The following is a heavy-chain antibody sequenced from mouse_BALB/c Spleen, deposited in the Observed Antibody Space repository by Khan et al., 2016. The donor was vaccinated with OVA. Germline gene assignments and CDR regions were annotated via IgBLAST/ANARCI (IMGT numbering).Heavy chain of an antibody. V-gene: IGHV5-6*02. Sequence: DVMLVESGGDLVKPGGSLKLSCAASGFTFSTYGMSWVRQTPDKRLEWVATISTGGHYTYYPDSVKGRFTISRDNAKNTLYLQMISLRSEDTAMLYCARLAYYYDSEGFAYWGQGTLVTVSA. CDR2: ISTGGHYT. J-gene: IGHJ3*01. D-gene: IGHD1-1*01. CDR1: GFTFSTYG. CDR3: ARLAYYYDSEGFAY.